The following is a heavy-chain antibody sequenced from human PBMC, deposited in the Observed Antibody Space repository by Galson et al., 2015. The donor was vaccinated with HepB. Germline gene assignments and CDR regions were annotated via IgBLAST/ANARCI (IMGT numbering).Heavy chain of an antibody. Sequence: SVRLSCAASGFTFSSYYMRWIRQAPGKGLEWVSYITNSSSYTNYADSVKGRFTISRDNSKNTLYLQMNSLRAEDTAVYYCARDISVNADTFTGDDALDIWGQGTMVTVSS. D-gene: IGHD3-9*01. CDR3: ARDISVNADTFTGDDALDI. V-gene: IGHV3-11*05. J-gene: IGHJ3*02. CDR1: GFTFSSYY. CDR2: ITNSSSYT.